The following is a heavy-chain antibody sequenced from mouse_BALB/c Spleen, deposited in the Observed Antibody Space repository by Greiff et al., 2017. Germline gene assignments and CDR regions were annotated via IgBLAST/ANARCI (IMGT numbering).Heavy chain of an antibody. CDR2: IYPYNGGT. CDR3: ASMITYAMDY. CDR1: GYTFTDYN. Sequence: VQLQQSGPELVKPGASVKISCKASGYTFTDYNMHWVKQSHGKSLEWIGYIYPYNGGTGYNQKFKSKATLTVDNSSSTAYMELRSLTSEDSAVYYCASMITYAMDYWGQGTSVTVSS. V-gene: IGHV1S29*02. J-gene: IGHJ4*01. D-gene: IGHD2-4*01.